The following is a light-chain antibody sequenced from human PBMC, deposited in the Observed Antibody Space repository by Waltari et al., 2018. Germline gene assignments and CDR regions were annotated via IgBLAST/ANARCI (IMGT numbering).Light chain of an antibody. Sequence: QSALTQPASLSGYPGQSITISCTGSSSDVGGNNFLSWYQQHPGKPPKLIIYDYTDRPSGVSDRFSGSMSANTVSLTISGLLADDEALYFCSSSSTTGTLVLFGGGTKLTVL. CDR1: SSDVGGNNF. J-gene: IGLJ2*01. CDR3: SSSSTTGTLVL. CDR2: DYT. V-gene: IGLV2-14*03.